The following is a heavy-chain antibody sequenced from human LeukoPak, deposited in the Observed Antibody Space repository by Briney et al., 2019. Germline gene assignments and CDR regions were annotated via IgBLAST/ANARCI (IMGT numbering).Heavy chain of an antibody. Sequence: SQTLSLTCAISGDSVSSDSVAWNWIRQSPSRGLEWLGRTYYRSKWYNDYAVSVKSRITISPDTSKNQFSLQLNSVTPEDTAVYYCARVRALGTMTQRYYHYAMDFWGQGTTVTVSS. CDR1: GDSVSSDSVA. CDR3: ARVRALGTMTQRYYHYAMDF. D-gene: IGHD1/OR15-1a*01. CDR2: TYYRSKWYN. J-gene: IGHJ6*02. V-gene: IGHV6-1*01.